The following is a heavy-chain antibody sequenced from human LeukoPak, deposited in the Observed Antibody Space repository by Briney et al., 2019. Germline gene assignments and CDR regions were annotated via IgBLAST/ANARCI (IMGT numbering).Heavy chain of an antibody. Sequence: ASVKVSCKASGYTFTGYYMHWVRQAPGQGLEWIGWTNPNSGGTNYAQKFQGRVTMTRDTSISTAYMELSRLRSDDTAVYYCARDTYYYGSGSYAEYYYYGMDVWGQGTTVTVSS. CDR1: GYTFTGYY. V-gene: IGHV1-2*02. CDR3: ARDTYYYGSGSYAEYYYYGMDV. J-gene: IGHJ6*02. CDR2: TNPNSGGT. D-gene: IGHD3-10*01.